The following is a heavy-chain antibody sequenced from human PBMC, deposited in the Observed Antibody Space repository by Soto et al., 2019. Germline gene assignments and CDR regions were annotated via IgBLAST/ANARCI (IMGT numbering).Heavy chain of an antibody. J-gene: IGHJ5*02. CDR2: MSANSSST. D-gene: IGHD3-22*01. CDR1: GYTFTIYD. V-gene: IGHV1-18*01. Sequence: DSVTVSCKASGYTFTIYDLNWVRQALGQGLEWMGGMSANSSSTSYAQKFQDRVTMTRDTSTSTAYMELRSLRSEDTALYYCARDSSGFHWFDAWGQGTLVTV. CDR3: ARDSSGFHWFDA.